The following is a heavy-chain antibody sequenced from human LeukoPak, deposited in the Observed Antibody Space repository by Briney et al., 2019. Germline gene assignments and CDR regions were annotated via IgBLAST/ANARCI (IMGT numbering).Heavy chain of an antibody. D-gene: IGHD3-10*01. CDR3: AKDLRGVGPLSY. Sequence: GGSLRLSCTASGFTFFNYAMFWVRQAPGKGLEWVSAISGSGGSTYYADSVKGRFTISRDNSKNTLYLQMNSLRAEDTAVYYCAKDLRGVGPLSYWGQGTLVTVSS. V-gene: IGHV3-23*01. J-gene: IGHJ4*02. CDR2: ISGSGGST. CDR1: GFTFFNYA.